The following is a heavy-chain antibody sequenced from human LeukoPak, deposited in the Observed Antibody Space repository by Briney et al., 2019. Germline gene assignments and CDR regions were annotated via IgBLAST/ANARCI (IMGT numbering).Heavy chain of an antibody. CDR1: GFTFSSYG. V-gene: IGHV3-30*03. D-gene: IGHD4-23*01. Sequence: GGSLRLSCAASGFTFSSYGMHWVRQAPGKGLEWVAVISYDGSNKYYADSVKGRFTISRDNSKNTLYLQMNSLRAEDTAVYYCARVRYGGKGLVDYWGQGTLVTVSS. CDR3: ARVRYGGKGLVDY. CDR2: ISYDGSNK. J-gene: IGHJ4*02.